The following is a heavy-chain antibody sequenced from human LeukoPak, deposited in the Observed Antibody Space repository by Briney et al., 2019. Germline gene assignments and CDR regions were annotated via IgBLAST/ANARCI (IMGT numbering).Heavy chain of an antibody. J-gene: IGHJ3*02. V-gene: IGHV4-59*01. CDR2: INYSGTT. CDR3: ARDPKSSSSAFDI. CDR1: GGSITSYY. D-gene: IGHD6-13*01. Sequence: SETLSLTCTVSGGSITSYYWSWIRQPPGKGLEWIGYINYSGTTNYNPSLMSRVTISVDTSKNQFSLKLSSVTAADTAVYYCARDPKSSSSAFDIWGQGTMVTVSS.